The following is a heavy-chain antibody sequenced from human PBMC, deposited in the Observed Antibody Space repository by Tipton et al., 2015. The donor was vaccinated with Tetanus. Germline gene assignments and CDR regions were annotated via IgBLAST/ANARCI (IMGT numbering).Heavy chain of an antibody. CDR3: AGVTAQRTELYFEH. D-gene: IGHD2-8*02. J-gene: IGHJ1*01. CDR1: GGSVNSGTYS. Sequence: LRLSCSVSGGSVNSGTYSWGWIRQPPGKGLEWIGSVYNSGGTYYNPSLKSRATISVDTSKNQFSLKLSSVTAADTAVYYCAGVTAQRTELYFEHWGQGTQVTVSS. CDR2: VYNSGGT. V-gene: IGHV4-39*01.